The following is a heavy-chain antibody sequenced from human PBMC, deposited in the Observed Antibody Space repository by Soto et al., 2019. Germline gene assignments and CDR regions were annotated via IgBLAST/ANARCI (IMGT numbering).Heavy chain of an antibody. CDR3: ARCKMESSGWYNWFDP. V-gene: IGHV1-18*04. D-gene: IGHD6-19*01. Sequence: GASVKVSCKASGYTFTSYGISWVRQAPGQGLEWMGWISAYNGNTNYAQKLQGRVTMTTDTSTSTAYMELRSLRSEDTAVYYCARCKMESSGWYNWFDPWGQGTLVTVSS. J-gene: IGHJ5*02. CDR2: ISAYNGNT. CDR1: GYTFTSYG.